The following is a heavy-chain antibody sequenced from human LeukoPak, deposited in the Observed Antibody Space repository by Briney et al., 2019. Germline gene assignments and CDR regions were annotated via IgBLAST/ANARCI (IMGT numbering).Heavy chain of an antibody. V-gene: IGHV3-23*01. Sequence: GRSLRLSCAASGLTFSSFGMSWVRQAPGKGLEWVSHISGSGTTTYYADSVKGRFTISRDNSKNTLYQQMNSLRAEDTAVYYCAKYTGRRAFDMWGQGTMVTVSS. J-gene: IGHJ3*02. CDR3: AKYTGRRAFDM. D-gene: IGHD7-27*01. CDR1: GLTFSSFG. CDR2: ISGSGTTT.